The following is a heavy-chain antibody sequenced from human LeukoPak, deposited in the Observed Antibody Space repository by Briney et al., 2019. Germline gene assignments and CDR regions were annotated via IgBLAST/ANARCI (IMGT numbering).Heavy chain of an antibody. D-gene: IGHD3-10*01. Sequence: GGSLRLSCAASGFTFSSYGMSWVRQAPGKGLEWVSAISGSGGSTYYADSVKGRFTISRDNSKNTLYLQMNSLRAEDTAVYYCERMVRGVIIKIGAFDIWGQGTMVTVSS. CDR3: ERMVRGVIIKIGAFDI. J-gene: IGHJ3*02. CDR2: ISGSGGST. V-gene: IGHV3-23*01. CDR1: GFTFSSYG.